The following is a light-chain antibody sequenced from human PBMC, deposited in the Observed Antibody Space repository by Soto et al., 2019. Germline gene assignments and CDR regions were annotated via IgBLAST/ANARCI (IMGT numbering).Light chain of an antibody. CDR3: QQYYKLRQST. Sequence: DIELTHSPATLSASPCESANLSVSASESVLCCLAWFQQRPGQAPRLLIYGPATRATGIRGRFRGSGSGTEFALTITSLQSEDFEVYYCQQYYKLRQSTIGQGTKVDIK. CDR1: ESVLCC. CDR2: GPA. J-gene: IGKJ1*01. V-gene: IGKV3-15*01.